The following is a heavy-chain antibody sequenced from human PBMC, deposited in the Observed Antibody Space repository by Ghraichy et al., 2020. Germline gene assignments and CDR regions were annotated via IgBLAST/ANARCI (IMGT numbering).Heavy chain of an antibody. CDR3: ARYFGVVVPAAIVYFDY. Sequence: SETLSLTCTVSGYSISSGYYWGWIRQPPGKWLEWIGSIYHSVSTYYNPSLKSQVTISVDTSKNQFSLKLSSVTAADTAVYYCARYFGVVVPAAIVYFDYCGQRTLVT. CDR1: GYSISSGYY. D-gene: IGHD2-2*02. CDR2: IYHSVST. V-gene: IGHV4-38-2*02. J-gene: IGHJ4*02.